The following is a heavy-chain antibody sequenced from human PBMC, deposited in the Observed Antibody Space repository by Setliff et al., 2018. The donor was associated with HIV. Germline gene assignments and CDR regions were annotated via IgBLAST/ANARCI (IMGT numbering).Heavy chain of an antibody. V-gene: IGHV3-7*03. Sequence: RLSCVASGFTFSNYWMAWLRQAPGKGLKWVANIKQDGIEKIYVDSVEGRFTISRDNARNSLDLQMNSLRAEDTAIYYCARGTSVRWERRGGFEPWGQGTLVTVSS. CDR2: IKQDGIEK. CDR3: ARGTSVRWERRGGFEP. CDR1: GFTFSNYW. J-gene: IGHJ5*02. D-gene: IGHD1-26*01.